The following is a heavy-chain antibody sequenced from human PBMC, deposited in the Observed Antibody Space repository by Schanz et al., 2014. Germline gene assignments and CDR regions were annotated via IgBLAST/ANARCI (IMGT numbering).Heavy chain of an antibody. Sequence: EVQLVESGGGLIQPGGSLRLSCAASGFGFSSYSMNWVRQAPGKGLEWVSYISCSSRTIYYADSMKGRFTVSRDNAENALYLQMNSLRAEDTGLYFCARGGSGSHYRRDYCGQGTLDTVSS. CDR2: ISCSSRTI. J-gene: IGHJ4*02. V-gene: IGHV3-48*01. CDR1: GFGFSSYS. CDR3: ARGGSGSHYRRDY. D-gene: IGHD1-26*01.